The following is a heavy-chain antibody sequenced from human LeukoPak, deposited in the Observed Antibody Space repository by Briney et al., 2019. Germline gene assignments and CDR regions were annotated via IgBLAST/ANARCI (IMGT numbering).Heavy chain of an antibody. D-gene: IGHD2-21*02. J-gene: IGHJ4*02. Sequence: GGSLRLSCAASGFTFSSYAMSWVRQAPGKGLEWVSAISGSGGSTYYADSVKGRFTISRDNAKNSLYLQMNSLRAEDTAVYYCASSGATAIDYWGQGTLVTVSS. CDR2: ISGSGGST. CDR1: GFTFSSYA. V-gene: IGHV3-23*01. CDR3: ASSGATAIDY.